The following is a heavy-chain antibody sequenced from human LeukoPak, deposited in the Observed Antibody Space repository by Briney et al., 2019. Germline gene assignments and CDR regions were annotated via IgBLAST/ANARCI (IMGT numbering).Heavy chain of an antibody. V-gene: IGHV3-23*01. D-gene: IGHD2-8*01. CDR2: ISGSGGST. J-gene: IGHJ3*02. CDR3: ARDGVMVYAIRGNAFDI. CDR1: GFTFSSYG. Sequence: PGGTLRLSCAASGFTFSSYGMSWVRQAPGKGLEWVSAISGSGGSTYYADSVKGRFTISRDNSKNTLYLQMNSLRAEDTAVYYCARDGVMVYAIRGNAFDIWGQGTMVTVSS.